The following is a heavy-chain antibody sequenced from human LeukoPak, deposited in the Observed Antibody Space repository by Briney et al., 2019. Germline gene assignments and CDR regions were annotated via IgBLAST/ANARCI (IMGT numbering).Heavy chain of an antibody. D-gene: IGHD2-2*01. CDR2: VISDGSYT. V-gene: IGHV3-74*01. CDR3: ARGSSTSCYF. Sequence: GGSLRLSCAASGFTFTSYWMHWVRQAPGKGLVWVSRVISDGSYTSYADSVKGRFTISRDNAKNTLYLQMNSLRAEDTAVYYCARGSSTSCYFWGQGTLVTVSS. CDR1: GFTFTSYW. J-gene: IGHJ4*02.